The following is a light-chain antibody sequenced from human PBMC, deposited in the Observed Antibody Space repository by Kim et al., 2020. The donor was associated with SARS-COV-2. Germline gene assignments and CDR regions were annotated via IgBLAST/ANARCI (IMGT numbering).Light chain of an antibody. V-gene: IGKV1-27*01. Sequence: DIQMTQSPSSLSASVGDRVTITCRASQGISNSLAWYQQKPGNVPKVLIYDASTLHSGVPSRFSGSGSGTDFTLTISSLQPEDVATYYCKEDNPAPCTLGQGTKVEIK. CDR2: DAS. CDR1: QGISNS. J-gene: IGKJ1*01. CDR3: KEDNPAPCT.